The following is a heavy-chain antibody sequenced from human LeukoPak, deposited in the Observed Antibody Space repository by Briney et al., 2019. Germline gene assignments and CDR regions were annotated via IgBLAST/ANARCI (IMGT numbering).Heavy chain of an antibody. V-gene: IGHV4-59*12. CDR1: GGYISSYY. J-gene: IGHJ3*02. D-gene: IGHD3-22*01. CDR3: AKSNGYGLIDI. Sequence: SETLSLTCTVSGGYISSYYWILIRQPPGEGLEWIGYVYYTGSTNYNPSLKSRVSISVDTSKNQFSLKLRSVTAADTAVYYCAKSNGYGLIDIWGQGTMTVSS. CDR2: VYYTGST.